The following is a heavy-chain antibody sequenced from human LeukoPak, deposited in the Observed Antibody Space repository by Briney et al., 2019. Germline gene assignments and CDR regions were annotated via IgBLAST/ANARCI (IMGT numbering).Heavy chain of an antibody. Sequence: ASVKVSCKASGYTFTSYGISWVRQAPGQGLEWMGWISAYNGNTNYAQKLQGRVTMTTDTSTSTAYMELRSLRSDDTAVYYCASCSGGSCNYYYFDYWGQGTLVTVSS. CDR2: ISAYNGNT. J-gene: IGHJ4*02. V-gene: IGHV1-18*01. CDR1: GYTFTSYG. D-gene: IGHD2-15*01. CDR3: ASCSGGSCNYYYFDY.